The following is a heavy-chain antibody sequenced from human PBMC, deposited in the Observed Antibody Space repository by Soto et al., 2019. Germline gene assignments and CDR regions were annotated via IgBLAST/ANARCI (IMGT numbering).Heavy chain of an antibody. V-gene: IGHV1-24*01. CDR2: FDPEDGET. CDR1: GYTLTELS. J-gene: IGHJ6*03. Sequence: QVQLVQSGAEVKKPGASVKVSCKVSGYTLTELSMHWVRQAPGKGLEWMGGFDPEDGETIYAQKFQGRVTMTEDTSTDTAYMELSILRSEDTAVYYCATSYGSGSYYPHYYYYMDVWGKGTTVTVSS. CDR3: ATSYGSGSYYPHYYYYMDV. D-gene: IGHD3-10*01.